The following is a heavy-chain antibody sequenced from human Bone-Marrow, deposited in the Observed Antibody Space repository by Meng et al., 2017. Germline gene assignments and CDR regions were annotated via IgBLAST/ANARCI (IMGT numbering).Heavy chain of an antibody. Sequence: ASVKVSCKASGYTFTNYGISWVRQAPGQGLEWMGWISTYNGYTNYAQKLQGRLTMTTDTSTTTAYMELRSLRSDDTAVYYCARVSAKYCSGGSCYSWFDPWGQGTLVTVSS. J-gene: IGHJ5*02. CDR2: ISTYNGYT. CDR3: ARVSAKYCSGGSCYSWFDP. D-gene: IGHD2-15*01. CDR1: GYTFTNYG. V-gene: IGHV1-18*01.